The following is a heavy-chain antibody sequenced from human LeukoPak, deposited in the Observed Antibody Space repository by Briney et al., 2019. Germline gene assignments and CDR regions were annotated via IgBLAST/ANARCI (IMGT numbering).Heavy chain of an antibody. J-gene: IGHJ5*02. CDR3: ATSSNAPGNH. V-gene: IGHV3-7*01. D-gene: IGHD2-2*01. CDR2: IKEDGSAQ. CDR1: GFTFSNYG. Sequence: PGGSLRLSCAASGFTFSNYGMHWVRQAPGKGLEWVANIKEDGSAQYYVGSVKGRFTISRDNAKNSLNLQMNSLRAEDTAVYYCATSSNAPGNHWGQGTLVTVSS.